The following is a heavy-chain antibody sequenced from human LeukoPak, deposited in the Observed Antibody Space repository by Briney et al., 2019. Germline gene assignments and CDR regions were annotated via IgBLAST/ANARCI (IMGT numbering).Heavy chain of an antibody. CDR2: ISSSGSTI. V-gene: IGHV3-11*01. D-gene: IGHD3-10*01. Sequence: GGSLRLSCAASGFTFSDYYMSWIRQAPGKGLEWVSYISSSGSTIYYADSVKGRFTISRDNSKNTLYLQMNSLRAEDTAVYYCAMVRGAYGEFDYWGQGTLVTVSS. CDR3: AMVRGAYGEFDY. CDR1: GFTFSDYY. J-gene: IGHJ4*02.